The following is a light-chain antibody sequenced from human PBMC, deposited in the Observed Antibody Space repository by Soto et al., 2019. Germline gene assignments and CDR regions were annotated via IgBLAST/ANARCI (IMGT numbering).Light chain of an antibody. Sequence: DIRMTQSPSPLSPSVGARVTITCRASESSSNWVAWYQQEPRKAPNLLIDEASSLKGGVPRRFSGSGSGTEFTLTISSLQPDDFATYYCQQYFTHWTFGHGTKVDIK. V-gene: IGKV1-5*01. CDR2: EAS. CDR1: ESSSNW. CDR3: QQYFTHWT. J-gene: IGKJ1*01.